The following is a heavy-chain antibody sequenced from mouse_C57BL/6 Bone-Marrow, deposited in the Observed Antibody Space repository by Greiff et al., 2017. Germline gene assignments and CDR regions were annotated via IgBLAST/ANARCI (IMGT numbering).Heavy chain of an antibody. CDR3: ARDGYYDFDY. V-gene: IGHV1-64*01. J-gene: IGHJ2*01. CDR1: GYTFTSYW. D-gene: IGHD2-3*01. Sequence: QVQLQQPGAELVKPGASVKLSCKASGYTFTSYWLHWVKQRPGQGLEWIGMIHPNSGSTNYNEKFKSKATLTVDKSTSTAYMQLSSLTSEDSAVYYCARDGYYDFDYWGQGTTLTVSS. CDR2: IHPNSGST.